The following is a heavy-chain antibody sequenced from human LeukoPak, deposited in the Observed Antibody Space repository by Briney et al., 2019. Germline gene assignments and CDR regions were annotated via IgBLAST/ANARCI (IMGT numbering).Heavy chain of an antibody. V-gene: IGHV1-18*01. Sequence: ASVKVSCKASGYTFTSYGISWVRQAPGQGLERMGWISAYNGNTNYAQKLQGRVTMTTDTSTSTAYMELRSLRSDDTAVYYCARGTKAVLRYFDWLLSPTAFDYWGQGTLVTVSS. CDR2: ISAYNGNT. J-gene: IGHJ4*02. CDR3: ARGTKAVLRYFDWLLSPTAFDY. CDR1: GYTFTSYG. D-gene: IGHD3-9*01.